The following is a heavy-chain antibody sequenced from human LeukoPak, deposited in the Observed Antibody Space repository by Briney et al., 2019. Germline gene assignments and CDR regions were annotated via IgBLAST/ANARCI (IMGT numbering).Heavy chain of an antibody. D-gene: IGHD4-17*01. CDR1: GFTFSSYA. V-gene: IGHV3-23*01. Sequence: PGGSLRLSCAASGFTFSSYAMSWVRQAPGKGLEWVSVISGSGGTTYYADSVKGRFTISRDNSKNTLYLQMHSLRAEDTALYYCAKDFRPYGDHSYSLDYWGQGTLVTVSS. CDR3: AKDFRPYGDHSYSLDY. J-gene: IGHJ4*02. CDR2: ISGSGGTT.